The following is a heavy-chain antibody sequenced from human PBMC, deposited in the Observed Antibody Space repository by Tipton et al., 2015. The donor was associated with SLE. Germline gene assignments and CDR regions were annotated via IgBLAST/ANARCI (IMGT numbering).Heavy chain of an antibody. CDR2: MSHDGFNK. Sequence: SLRLSCSGSGFTFSDYVIHWVRQAPGKGLEWVTGMSHDGFNKYYADSVKGRPTVSRVDPKNTLYLQMDSLRVEDTAVYYCVREGYSSGYAPAFDIWGQGTVVTVSS. CDR1: GFTFSDYV. V-gene: IGHV3-30*03. J-gene: IGHJ3*02. D-gene: IGHD5-12*01. CDR3: VREGYSSGYAPAFDI.